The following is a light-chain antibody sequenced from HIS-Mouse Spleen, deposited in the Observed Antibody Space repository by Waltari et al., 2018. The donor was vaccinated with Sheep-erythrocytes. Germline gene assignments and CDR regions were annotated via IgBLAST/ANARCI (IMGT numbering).Light chain of an antibody. CDR3: CSYAGSSTFHVV. CDR1: SSDVGSYNL. V-gene: IGLV2-23*03. CDR2: EGS. J-gene: IGLJ2*01. Sequence: ITISCTGTSSDVGSYNLVSWYQQHPGKAPKLMIYEGSKRPSGVSNRFSGSKSGNTASLTISGLQAEDEADYYCCSYAGSSTFHVVFGGGTKLTVL.